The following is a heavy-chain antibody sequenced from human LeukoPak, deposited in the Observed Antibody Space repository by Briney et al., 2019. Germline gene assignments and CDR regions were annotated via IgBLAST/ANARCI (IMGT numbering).Heavy chain of an antibody. CDR2: ISGSGGST. CDR3: AKDPYCSSTSCYNGNY. D-gene: IGHD2-2*02. V-gene: IGHV3-23*01. CDR1: GFSFSSYA. J-gene: IGHJ4*02. Sequence: PGGSLRLSCAASGFSFSSYAMGWVRHAPGKGLEWVSYISGSGGSTYYADSVQGRFTISRDNSKNTLYLQMNSLRAEDTAVYYCAKDPYCSSTSCYNGNYWGQGTLVTVSS.